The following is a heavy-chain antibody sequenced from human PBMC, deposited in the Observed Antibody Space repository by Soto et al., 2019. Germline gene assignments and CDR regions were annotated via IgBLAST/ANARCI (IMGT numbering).Heavy chain of an antibody. J-gene: IGHJ4*02. CDR3: ARDLGDYYDSSGYLAYYFDY. D-gene: IGHD3-22*01. V-gene: IGHV4-61*01. Sequence: SETLSLTCTVSGGSVSSGIYYWSWIRQPPGRGLEWIGYIYYSGSTNYNPSLKSRVTISVDTSKNQFSLKLSSVTAADTAVYYCARDLGDYYDSSGYLAYYFDYWGQGTLVTVSS. CDR1: GGSVSSGIYY. CDR2: IYYSGST.